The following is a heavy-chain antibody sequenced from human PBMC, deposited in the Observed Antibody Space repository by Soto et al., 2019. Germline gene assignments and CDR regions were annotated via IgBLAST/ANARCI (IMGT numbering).Heavy chain of an antibody. Sequence: GGFLRLSCAASGFTFRSFTMNWVRQAPGKGLEWVSTISSNSAYIYYTDALRGRFTISRDNAKNSLHLQMNSLRAEDTAVYYCTRDASRDSSARGWFDPWGPGTLVTVSS. CDR1: GFTFRSFT. V-gene: IGHV3-21*01. J-gene: IGHJ5*02. CDR2: ISSNSAYI. D-gene: IGHD6-13*01. CDR3: TRDASRDSSARGWFDP.